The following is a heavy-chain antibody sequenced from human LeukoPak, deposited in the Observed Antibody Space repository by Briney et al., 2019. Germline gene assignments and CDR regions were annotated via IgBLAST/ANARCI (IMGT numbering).Heavy chain of an antibody. CDR2: IIPIFGTA. D-gene: IGHD6-19*01. Sequence: SVKVACKASGGTFSSYAISWVRQAPGQGLEWMGGIIPIFGTANYAQKFQDRVTITADKSTSTAYMELSSLRSEDTAVYYCARVSSGWYRTLDYWGQGTLVTVSS. V-gene: IGHV1-69*06. CDR1: GGTFSSYA. J-gene: IGHJ4*02. CDR3: ARVSSGWYRTLDY.